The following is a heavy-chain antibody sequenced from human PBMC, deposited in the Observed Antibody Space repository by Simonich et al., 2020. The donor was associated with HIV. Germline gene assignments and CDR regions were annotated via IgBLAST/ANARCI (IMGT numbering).Heavy chain of an antibody. CDR2: INPSGST. Sequence: QVQLQQWGAGLLKPSETLSLTCAVYGGSFSGYYWSWIRQPPGKGLGWIGEINPSGSTNDNPSLKGRVTISVDTSKTQFSLRLSSVTAADTAVYYCASHYGGNHLNWFDPWGQGTLVTVSS. CDR3: ASHYGGNHLNWFDP. J-gene: IGHJ5*02. V-gene: IGHV4-34*01. D-gene: IGHD2-15*01. CDR1: GGSFSGYY.